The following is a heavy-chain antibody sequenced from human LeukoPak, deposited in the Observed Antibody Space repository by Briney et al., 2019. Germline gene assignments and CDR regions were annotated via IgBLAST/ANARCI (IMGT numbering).Heavy chain of an antibody. Sequence: GGSLRLSCAASGLTFSSYSMNWVRQAPGKGLEWVSYISSSSRTIYYADSVKGRFTISRDNAKNSLYLQMNSLRDEDTAVYYCARGRGTMIVVADFDYWGQGTPVTVSS. D-gene: IGHD3-22*01. CDR2: ISSSSRTI. CDR3: ARGRGTMIVVADFDY. CDR1: GLTFSSYS. J-gene: IGHJ4*02. V-gene: IGHV3-48*02.